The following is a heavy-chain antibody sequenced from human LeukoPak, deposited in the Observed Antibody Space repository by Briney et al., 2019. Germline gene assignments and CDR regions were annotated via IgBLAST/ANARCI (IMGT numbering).Heavy chain of an antibody. V-gene: IGHV1-69*04. CDR2: IIPILGIA. D-gene: IGHD3-10*01. CDR1: GFTFSSYA. J-gene: IGHJ4*02. Sequence: GGSLRLSCAASGFTFSSYAISWVRQAPGQGLEWMGRIIPILGIANYAQKFQGRVTITADKSTSTAYMELSSLRSEDTAVYYCAVTYGSGSYLDYWGQGTLVTVSS. CDR3: AVTYGSGSYLDY.